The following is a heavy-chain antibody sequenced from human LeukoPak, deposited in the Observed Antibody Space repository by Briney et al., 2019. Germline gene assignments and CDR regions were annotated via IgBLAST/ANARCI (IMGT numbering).Heavy chain of an antibody. Sequence: PSETLSLTCTVSGGSISSSSYYWGWIRQPPGKGLEWIGSIYYSGSTYYNPSLKSRVTISVDTSKNQFSLKLSSVTAADTAVYYCARVGRNLGGGYPGVIDHWGQGTLVTVSS. CDR3: ARVGRNLGGGYPGVIDH. CDR2: IYYSGST. V-gene: IGHV4-39*07. CDR1: GGSISSSSYY. D-gene: IGHD5-12*01. J-gene: IGHJ4*02.